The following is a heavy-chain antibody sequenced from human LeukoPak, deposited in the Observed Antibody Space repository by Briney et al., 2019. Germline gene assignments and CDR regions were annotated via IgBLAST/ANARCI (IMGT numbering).Heavy chain of an antibody. V-gene: IGHV4-39*01. Sequence: SETLSLTCTVSGGSISSSSYYWGWIRQPPGKGLEWIGSVYYSGSTYYNPSLRSRVTISVDTSKNQFSLKLSSVTAADTAVYYCARRSGYDYMFDYWGQGTLVTVSS. CDR1: GGSISSSSYY. J-gene: IGHJ4*02. CDR2: VYYSGST. CDR3: ARRSGYDYMFDY. D-gene: IGHD5-12*01.